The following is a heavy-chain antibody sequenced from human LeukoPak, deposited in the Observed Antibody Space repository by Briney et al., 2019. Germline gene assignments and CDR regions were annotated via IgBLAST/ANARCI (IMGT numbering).Heavy chain of an antibody. CDR3: ARGSAAGTWSNWFDP. CDR1: GYTFTGYY. D-gene: IGHD6-13*01. V-gene: IGHV1-2*02. J-gene: IGHJ5*02. Sequence: ASVKVSCKASGYTFTGYYMHWVRQPPGQGLEWMGWINPNSSGTNYAQKFQGRITMTRDTSISTAYMELSRLRSDDTAVYYCARGSAAGTWSNWFDPWGQGTLVTVSS. CDR2: INPNSSGT.